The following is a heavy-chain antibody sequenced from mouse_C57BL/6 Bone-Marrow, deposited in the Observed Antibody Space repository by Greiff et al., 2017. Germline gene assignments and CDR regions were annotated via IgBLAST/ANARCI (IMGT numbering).Heavy chain of an antibody. CDR1: GYAFSSSW. Sequence: QVQLQQSGPELVKPGASVKISCKASGYAFSSSWMNWVKQRPGKGLEWIGRIYPGDGDTNYNGKFKGKATLTADKSSSTAYMQLSSLASEDSAVYFCARPYAMDYWGQGTSGTVSS. V-gene: IGHV1-82*01. CDR3: ARPYAMDY. J-gene: IGHJ4*01. CDR2: IYPGDGDT.